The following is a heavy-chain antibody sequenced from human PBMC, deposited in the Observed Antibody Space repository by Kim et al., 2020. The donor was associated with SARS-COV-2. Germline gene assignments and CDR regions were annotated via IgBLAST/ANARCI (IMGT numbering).Heavy chain of an antibody. CDR2: INHSGST. V-gene: IGHV4-34*01. D-gene: IGHD3-10*01. J-gene: IGHJ6*02. CDR3: ARIYVGGGRVTMVRGVKTWRMDV. Sequence: SETLSLTCAVYGGSFSGYYWSWIRQPPGKGLEWIGEINHSGSTNYNPSLKSRVTISVDTSKNQFSLKLSSVTAADTAVYYCARIYVGGGRVTMVRGVKTWRMDVWGQGTTVTVSS. CDR1: GGSFSGYY.